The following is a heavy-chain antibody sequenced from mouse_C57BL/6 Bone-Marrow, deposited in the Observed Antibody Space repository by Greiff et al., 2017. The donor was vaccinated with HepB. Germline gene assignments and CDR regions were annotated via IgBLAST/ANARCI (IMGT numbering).Heavy chain of an antibody. Sequence: DVMLVESGGGLVQPGGSLKLSCAASGFTFSDYGMAWVRQAPRKGPEWVAFISNLAYSIYYADTVTGRFTISREKAKNTLYLEMSSLRSEDTAMYYCARHPAGYFDVWGTGTTVTVSS. V-gene: IGHV5-15*01. CDR3: ARHPAGYFDV. J-gene: IGHJ1*03. CDR1: GFTFSDYG. CDR2: ISNLAYSI.